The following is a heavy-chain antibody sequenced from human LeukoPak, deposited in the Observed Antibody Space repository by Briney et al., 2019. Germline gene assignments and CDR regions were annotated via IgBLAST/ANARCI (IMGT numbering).Heavy chain of an antibody. V-gene: IGHV3-53*01. CDR1: GFTVSSDY. CDR3: ARVSGSYYPFDY. J-gene: IGHJ4*02. Sequence: PGGSLRLSCVVSGFTVSSDYMSWVRQAPGKGLECVSLIYTGGSTYYADSVKGRFTISRDESKNTLYLQMNSLRAEDTAIYYCARVSGSYYPFDYWGQGTLVTVPS. CDR2: IYTGGST. D-gene: IGHD1-26*01.